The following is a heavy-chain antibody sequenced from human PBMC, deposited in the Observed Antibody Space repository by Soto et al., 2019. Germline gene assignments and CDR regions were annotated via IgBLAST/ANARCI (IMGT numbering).Heavy chain of an antibody. D-gene: IGHD3-10*01. CDR2: TRNKFNGYST. Sequence: EVQLVESGGGLVQPGGSLRLSCAASGFSFADHFMDWVRQAPGKGLEWVGRTRNKFNGYSTEYAASVTGRFTISRDDSHNSLYLQMDSLNTEDSAVYHCAREAMNDGLYQIMYFDVWGRGTLVTVSS. J-gene: IGHJ2*01. V-gene: IGHV3-72*01. CDR3: AREAMNDGLYQIMYFDV. CDR1: GFSFADHF.